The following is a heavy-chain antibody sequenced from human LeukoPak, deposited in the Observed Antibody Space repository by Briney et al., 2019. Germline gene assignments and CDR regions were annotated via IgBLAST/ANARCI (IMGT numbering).Heavy chain of an antibody. Sequence: PSETLSLTCSVSGDSINSYYWSWIRQPPGKGLEWIGYIYHSGSSNYNPSLKSRVTISVDTSKNQFSLRLTSVTAADTAVYYCARVSQQTPYFWGQGTLVTVSS. CDR2: IYHSGSS. V-gene: IGHV4-59*01. J-gene: IGHJ4*02. CDR3: ARVSQQTPYF. CDR1: GDSINSYY. D-gene: IGHD1/OR15-1a*01.